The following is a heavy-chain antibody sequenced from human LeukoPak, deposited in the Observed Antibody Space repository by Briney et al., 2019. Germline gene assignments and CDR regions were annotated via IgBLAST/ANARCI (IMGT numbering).Heavy chain of an antibody. CDR3: AKDLIVGATSDAFDI. J-gene: IGHJ3*02. V-gene: IGHV3-21*04. CDR1: GFTFSSYS. Sequence: GGSLRLSCAASGFTFSSYSMNWVRQASGKGLEWVSSISRSGSYIYYADSVKGRFTISRDNAKNSLYLQMNSLRAEDTAVYYCAKDLIVGATSDAFDIWGQGTMVTVSS. D-gene: IGHD1-26*01. CDR2: ISRSGSYI.